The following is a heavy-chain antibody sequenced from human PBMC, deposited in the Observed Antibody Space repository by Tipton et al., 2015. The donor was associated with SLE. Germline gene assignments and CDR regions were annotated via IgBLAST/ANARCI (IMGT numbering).Heavy chain of an antibody. D-gene: IGHD1-26*01. CDR2: INHSGST. CDR1: GVSISTSRHY. CDR3: ARGRSTWGY. V-gene: IGHV4-39*07. Sequence: TLSLTCSVSGVSISTSRHYWSWIRQAPGKGLEWIGEINHSGSTKYTPSLRSRVTISVDTSKKQFSLKLHYVTAADTAVYYCARGRSTWGYWGQGTLVNVSS. J-gene: IGHJ4*02.